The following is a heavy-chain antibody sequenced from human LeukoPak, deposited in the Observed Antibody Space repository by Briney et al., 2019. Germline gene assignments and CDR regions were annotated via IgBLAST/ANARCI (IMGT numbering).Heavy chain of an antibody. CDR2: VNYSGSA. Sequence: SETLSLTCAVSGGSLSEFYWTWIRQSPGKGLEWIGEVNYSGSAAYNPSLKSRVIISVDTSKNQFSLKLGSLTAADTAVYYCARDSSLWFGELGPGFDPWGQGTLVTVSS. V-gene: IGHV4-34*01. CDR1: GGSLSEFY. CDR3: ARDSSLWFGELGPGFDP. D-gene: IGHD3-10*01. J-gene: IGHJ5*02.